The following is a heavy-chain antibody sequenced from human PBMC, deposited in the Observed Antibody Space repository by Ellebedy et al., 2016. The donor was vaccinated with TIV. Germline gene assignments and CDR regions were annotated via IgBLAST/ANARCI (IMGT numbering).Heavy chain of an antibody. J-gene: IGHJ4*02. CDR2: ISGSGDTT. Sequence: GGSLRLSCAASGFTFDTDAMTWVRQAPGKGLEWVSGISGSGDTTYYADSVKGRFTISRDSSKYTLYLQMNSLRAEDTAVYYCAHIEGDYSDFCWGQGTLVTVSS. CDR1: GFTFDTDA. D-gene: IGHD4-11*01. V-gene: IGHV3-23*01. CDR3: AHIEGDYSDFC.